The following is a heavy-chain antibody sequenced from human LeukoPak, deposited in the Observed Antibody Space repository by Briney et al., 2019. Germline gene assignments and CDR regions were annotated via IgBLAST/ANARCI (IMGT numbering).Heavy chain of an antibody. J-gene: IGHJ1*01. Sequence: GGSLRLSCAASGFTFGTYAMHWVRQAPGKGLEWLAIISSDENTQYYADSVKGRFTISRDNAQNSMYLQMNSLRVEDTAVYYCTSWGDTTAEYFQRWGQGTLVTVSS. CDR3: TSWGDTTAEYFQR. CDR1: GFTFGTYA. D-gene: IGHD2-21*02. CDR2: ISSDENTQ. V-gene: IGHV3-30*04.